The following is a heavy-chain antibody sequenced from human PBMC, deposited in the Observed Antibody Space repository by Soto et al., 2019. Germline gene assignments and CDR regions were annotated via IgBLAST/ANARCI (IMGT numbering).Heavy chain of an antibody. CDR1: GGSFSGYY. J-gene: IGHJ4*02. CDR2: IYYSGST. D-gene: IGHD3-9*01. Sequence: NPSETLSLTCAVYGGSFSGYYWSWIRQPPGKGLEWIGYIYYSGSTNYNPSLKSRVTISVDTSKNQFSLKLSSVTAADTAVYYCARETTTYYDILTGYNYFDYWGQGTLVTVSS. CDR3: ARETTTYYDILTGYNYFDY. V-gene: IGHV4-59*01.